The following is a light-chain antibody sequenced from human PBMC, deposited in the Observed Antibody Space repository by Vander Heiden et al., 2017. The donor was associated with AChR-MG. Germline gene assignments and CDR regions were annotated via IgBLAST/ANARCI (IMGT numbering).Light chain of an antibody. V-gene: IGKV1-5*03. Sequence: DIQVTQSPSTLSASVGDRVIITCRASQSISYWLAWYQQKPGKAPKLLIYKASSLESGVPSRFSGSGSGTEFTLTISSLQPDDFAIYYCQQYNDYPYTFGQGTRVEI. J-gene: IGKJ2*01. CDR1: QSISYW. CDR3: QQYNDYPYT. CDR2: KAS.